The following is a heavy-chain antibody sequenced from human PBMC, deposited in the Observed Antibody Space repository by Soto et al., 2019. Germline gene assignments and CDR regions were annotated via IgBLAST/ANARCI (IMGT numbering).Heavy chain of an antibody. V-gene: IGHV4-4*02. CDR3: ARDNDYGSGSYANWFDP. CDR1: GASISTNNW. Sequence: PSETLSLTCAVSGASISTNNWWTWARQPPGKGLEWIGEIYHTGSSNYNPSLKNRVTISVDKSKNQFSLKLSSVTAADTAVYYCARDNDYGSGSYANWFDPWGQGTLVTVSS. CDR2: IYHTGSS. D-gene: IGHD3-10*01. J-gene: IGHJ5*02.